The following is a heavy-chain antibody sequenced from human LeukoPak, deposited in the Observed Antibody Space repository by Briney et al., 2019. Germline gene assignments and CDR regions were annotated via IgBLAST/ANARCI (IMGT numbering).Heavy chain of an antibody. CDR2: IRDERNKR. V-gene: IGHV3-21*01. Sequence: PGGSLTLSCAASGYTFSNFSVSWVRQAPGKGLEWVSSIRDERNKRYYVDSVRGRFTISRVNARDSLFLQMNSLRAEDTAVYFCVRLRGNNDRSGYYYYYDYWGLRTLVTVSS. CDR1: GYTFSNFS. CDR3: VRLRGNNDRSGYYYYYDY. J-gene: IGHJ4*02. D-gene: IGHD3-22*01.